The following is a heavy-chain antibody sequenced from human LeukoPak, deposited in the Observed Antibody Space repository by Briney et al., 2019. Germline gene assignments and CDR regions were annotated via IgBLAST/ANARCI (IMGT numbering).Heavy chain of an antibody. CDR2: ISDSGGLT. Sequence: GGSLRLSCAASGFTFSSYAMTWVRQAPRKGLGLVSDISDSGGLTYYADSVKGRFTISRDNSKNTLYLQMNSLRAEDTAVYYCAKDRGDSGRYYYMDVWGKGTAVTVSS. J-gene: IGHJ6*03. CDR3: AKDRGDSGRYYYMDV. CDR1: GFTFSSYA. V-gene: IGHV3-23*01. D-gene: IGHD2-21*01.